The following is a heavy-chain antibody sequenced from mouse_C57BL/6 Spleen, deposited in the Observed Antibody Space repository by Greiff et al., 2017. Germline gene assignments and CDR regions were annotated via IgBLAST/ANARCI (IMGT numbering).Heavy chain of an antibody. D-gene: IGHD1-1*01. J-gene: IGHJ2*01. Sequence: EVKLQESGPGLVKPSQSLSLTCSVTGYSITSGYYWNWIRQFPGNKLEWMGYIRYDGSNNYNPSLKNRISITRDTSKNQCCLKLNSVTTEDTDTYYGERGGSHFDYWGQGTTLTVSS. V-gene: IGHV3-6*01. CDR3: ERGGSHFDY. CDR1: GYSITSGYY. CDR2: IRYDGSN.